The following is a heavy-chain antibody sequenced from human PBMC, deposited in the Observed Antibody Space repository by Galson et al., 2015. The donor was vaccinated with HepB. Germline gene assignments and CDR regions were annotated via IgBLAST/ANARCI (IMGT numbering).Heavy chain of an antibody. J-gene: IGHJ4*02. V-gene: IGHV3-48*01. CDR3: ATYSGSYYVDY. Sequence: SLRLSCAASGFTFSSYSMNWVRQAPGKGLEWVSYISSSSSSIYYADSVKGRFTISRDNAKNSLYLQMNSLRAEDTAVYYCATYSGSYYVDYWGQGTLVTVSS. CDR2: ISSSSSSI. CDR1: GFTFSSYS. D-gene: IGHD1-26*01.